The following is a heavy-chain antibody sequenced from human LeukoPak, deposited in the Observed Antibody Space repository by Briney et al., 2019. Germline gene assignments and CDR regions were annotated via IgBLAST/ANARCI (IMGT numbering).Heavy chain of an antibody. CDR2: ISGNGGRT. D-gene: IGHD5-18*01. J-gene: IGHJ5*02. Sequence: GGSLRLSCAASGFTFSNYAMSWVRKAPGKGLEWVSVISGNGGRTYYADSVKGRFTISRDNSKNTLYLQMKSLRAEDTAVYYCAKVRDLDTVLGRFDNWGQGALVTVSS. CDR1: GFTFSNYA. V-gene: IGHV3-23*01. CDR3: AKVRDLDTVLGRFDN.